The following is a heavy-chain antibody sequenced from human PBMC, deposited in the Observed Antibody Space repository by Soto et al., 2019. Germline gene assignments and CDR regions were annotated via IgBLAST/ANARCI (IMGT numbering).Heavy chain of an antibody. V-gene: IGHV4-4*02. D-gene: IGHD2-21*02. J-gene: IGHJ3*02. CDR2: IYHSGST. CDR3: ARAQITVTGNDAVDI. Sequence: SETLSLTCAVIGGSISSGYWWSWVRQPPGKGLEWIGEIYHSGSTNYNPSLKSRVTISVDKSKNQFSLTLSSVAAADTAVYYCARAQITVTGNDAVDIWGQGTMDTVSS. CDR1: GGSISSGYW.